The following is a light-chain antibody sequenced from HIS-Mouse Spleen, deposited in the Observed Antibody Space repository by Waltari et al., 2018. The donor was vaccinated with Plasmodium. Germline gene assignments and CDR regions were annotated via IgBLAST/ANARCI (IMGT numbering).Light chain of an antibody. Sequence: SSELTQDPAVSVALGQTVRITCQGDSLRSYYASWYQQKPGQAPVLVIYGKNNRPSGLPDLFSGSRSGNTASLTITGAQAEDGADYYCNSRDSSGNHLVFGGGTKLTVL. CDR3: NSRDSSGNHLV. CDR2: GKN. J-gene: IGLJ2*01. V-gene: IGLV3-19*01. CDR1: SLRSYY.